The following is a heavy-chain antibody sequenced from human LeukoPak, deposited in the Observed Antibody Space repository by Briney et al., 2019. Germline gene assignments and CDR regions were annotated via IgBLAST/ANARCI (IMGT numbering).Heavy chain of an antibody. J-gene: IGHJ4*02. V-gene: IGHV4-59*01. Sequence: SETLSLTCTVSGGSISSYYWTWIRQTPGKGLDWIGYIHYTGSTNYNPSLKSRVTISVDTSKSQFSLELTAVTAADTAVYYWAGGPAVTTNDYWGQGTLVTVFS. D-gene: IGHD4-17*01. CDR2: IHYTGST. CDR3: AGGPAVTTNDY. CDR1: GGSISSYY.